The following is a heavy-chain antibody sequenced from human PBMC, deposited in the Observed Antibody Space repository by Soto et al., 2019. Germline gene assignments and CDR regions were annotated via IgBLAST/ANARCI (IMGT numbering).Heavy chain of an antibody. Sequence: SETLSLTCTVSGDSISSYYWTWIRQPPGKGLEYIGYIYYGGRTYYNPSLKSRVTISVDTSKNQFSLKLSSVTAADTAVYYCARGHLGITTTGTWYDFDYWGQGTLVTVSS. CDR3: ARGHLGITTTGTWYDFDY. D-gene: IGHD2-15*01. CDR1: GDSISSYY. CDR2: IYYGGRT. V-gene: IGHV4-59*01. J-gene: IGHJ4*02.